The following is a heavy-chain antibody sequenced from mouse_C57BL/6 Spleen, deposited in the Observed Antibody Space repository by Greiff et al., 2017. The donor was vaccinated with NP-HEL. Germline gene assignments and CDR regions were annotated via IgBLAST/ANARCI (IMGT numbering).Heavy chain of an antibody. J-gene: IGHJ4*01. CDR3: ARDGNYVEYSAMDY. V-gene: IGHV1-39*01. D-gene: IGHD2-1*01. Sequence: EVQLQQSGPELVKPGASVKISCTASGYSFTDYNMNWVKQSNGKSLEWIGEINPSSGTNCYNQKFKGQATLTVDQSSSTAYMQLNILTSEDSAVYYGARDGNYVEYSAMDYWGQGTSVTVSS. CDR2: INPSSGTN. CDR1: GYSFTDYN.